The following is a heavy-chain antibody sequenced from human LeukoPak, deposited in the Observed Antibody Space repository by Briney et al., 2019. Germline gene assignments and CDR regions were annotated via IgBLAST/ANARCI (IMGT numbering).Heavy chain of an antibody. CDR3: ARYSSWYVDY. D-gene: IGHD6-13*01. V-gene: IGHV4-59*01. CDR2: IYCIGST. CDR1: GGSISSYY. Sequence: PSETLSLTCTVSGGSISSYYWSWIRQPPGKGLEWIGYIYCIGSTNYNPSLKSRVTISVDTSKNQFSLKLSSVTAADTAVYYCARYSSWYVDYWGQGTLVTVSS. J-gene: IGHJ4*02.